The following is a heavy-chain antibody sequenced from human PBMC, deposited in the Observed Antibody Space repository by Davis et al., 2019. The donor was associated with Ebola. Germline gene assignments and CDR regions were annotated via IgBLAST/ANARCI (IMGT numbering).Heavy chain of an antibody. CDR3: ARDLGDCSGGSCYSGYYYYYGMDV. CDR1: GGTFSSYT. V-gene: IGHV1-69*04. Sequence: SVKVSCRASGGTFSSYTISWVRQAPGQGLEWMGRIIPILGIANYAQKFQGRVTITADKSTSTAYMELSSLRSEDTAVYYCARDLGDCSGGSCYSGYYYYYGMDVWGQGTTVTVSS. D-gene: IGHD2-15*01. CDR2: IIPILGIA. J-gene: IGHJ6*02.